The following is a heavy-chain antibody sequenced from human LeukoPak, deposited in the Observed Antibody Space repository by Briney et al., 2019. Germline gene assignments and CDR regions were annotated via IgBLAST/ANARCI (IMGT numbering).Heavy chain of an antibody. D-gene: IGHD6-19*01. J-gene: IGHJ4*02. Sequence: GGSLRLSCAASAFTFSGSAVHWVRQASGKGLEWVGHIRSKADSHATAYAASVQGRFTISRDDSNNTAYLHMNSLKIEDAAVYFCSRHLYSSAWYEENWGQGTLVTVSS. CDR2: IRSKADSHAT. V-gene: IGHV3-73*01. CDR1: AFTFSGSA. CDR3: SRHLYSSAWYEEN.